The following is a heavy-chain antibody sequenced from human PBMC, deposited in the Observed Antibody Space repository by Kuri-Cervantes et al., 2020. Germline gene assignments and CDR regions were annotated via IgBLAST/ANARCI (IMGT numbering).Heavy chain of an antibody. J-gene: IGHJ5*02. V-gene: IGHV4-39*01. D-gene: IGHD3-16*01. CDR3: ARIRNWFDP. Sequence: SETLSLTCTVSGGSISSSSYYWGWIRQPPGKGLEWIGSIYYSGSTYYNPSLKSRVTISVDTSKNQFSLKLSSVTAAGTAVYYRARIRNWFDPWGQGTLVTVSS. CDR2: IYYSGST. CDR1: GGSISSSSYY.